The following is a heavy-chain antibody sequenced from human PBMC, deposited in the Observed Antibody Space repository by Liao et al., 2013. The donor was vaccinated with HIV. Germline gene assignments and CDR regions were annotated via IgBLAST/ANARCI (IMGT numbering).Heavy chain of an antibody. V-gene: IGHV4-39*07. J-gene: IGHJ1*01. CDR2: IYYSGST. CDR3: VREDYFQH. CDR1: GDSISSSNYY. D-gene: IGHD3-9*01. Sequence: QLQLQESGPGLVKPSETLSLTCTVSGDSISSSNYYWGWIRQPPGKGPEWIGNIYYSGSTYYNPSLKSRVTISGDTPRNQFSLKLSSVTAADTAVYYCVREDYFQHWGLGTLVTVSS.